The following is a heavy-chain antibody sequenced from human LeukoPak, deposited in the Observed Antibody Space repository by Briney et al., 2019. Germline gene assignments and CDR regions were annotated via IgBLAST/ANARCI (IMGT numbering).Heavy chain of an antibody. Sequence: SETLSLTCAVYGGSFSGYYWSWIRQPPGKGLEWIGEINHSGSTNYNPSLKSRVTISVDTSKNQFSLKLSSVTAADAAVYYCARGEASSWYRYNWFDPWGQGTLVTVSS. J-gene: IGHJ5*02. V-gene: IGHV4-34*01. D-gene: IGHD6-13*01. CDR3: ARGEASSWYRYNWFDP. CDR1: GGSFSGYY. CDR2: INHSGST.